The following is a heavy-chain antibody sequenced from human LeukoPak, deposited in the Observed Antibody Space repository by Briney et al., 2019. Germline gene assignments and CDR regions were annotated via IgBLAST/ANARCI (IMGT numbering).Heavy chain of an antibody. CDR3: ARVRPYGLGSYYKTGLRYYYGMDV. CDR2: INHSGST. V-gene: IGHV4-34*01. CDR1: GGSFSGYY. D-gene: IGHD3-10*01. J-gene: IGHJ6*02. Sequence: SETLSLTCAVYGGSFSGYYWSWIRQPPGKGLEWIGEINHSGSTNYNPSLKSRVTISVDTSKNQFSLKLSSVTAADTAVYYCARVRPYGLGSYYKTGLRYYYGMDVWGQGTTVTVSS.